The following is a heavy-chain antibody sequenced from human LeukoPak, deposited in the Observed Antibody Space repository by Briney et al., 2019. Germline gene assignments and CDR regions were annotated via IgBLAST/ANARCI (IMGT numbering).Heavy chain of an antibody. Sequence: SETLSLTCTVSGGSVSSSGYYCGWIRQPPGKGLDWIGSIYCSGSTYYNPSLQSRVTISVDTSKNQFSLKLSSVTAADTAVYYCARRVYGGMTDYWGPGTLVAVSS. J-gene: IGHJ4*02. CDR1: GGSVSSSGYY. V-gene: IGHV4-39*01. D-gene: IGHD4-23*01. CDR3: ARRVYGGMTDY. CDR2: IYCSGST.